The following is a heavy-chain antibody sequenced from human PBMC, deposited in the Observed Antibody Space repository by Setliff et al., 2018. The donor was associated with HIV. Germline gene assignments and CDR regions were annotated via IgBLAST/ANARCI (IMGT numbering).Heavy chain of an antibody. CDR2: IYTSGST. Sequence: SETLSLTCTVSGGSISSGSSYWSWIRQPAGKGLEWIGHIYTSGSTSYNPSLKSRVTMSVNTSKNQFSLRLTSVTAADTAVYYCARAPITIFGVIIIPVYFDYWGQGTLVTVSS. CDR1: GGSISSGSSY. V-gene: IGHV4-61*09. J-gene: IGHJ4*02. D-gene: IGHD3-3*01. CDR3: ARAPITIFGVIIIPVYFDY.